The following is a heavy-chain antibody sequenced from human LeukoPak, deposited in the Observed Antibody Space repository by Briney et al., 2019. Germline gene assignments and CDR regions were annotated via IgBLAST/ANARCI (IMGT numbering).Heavy chain of an antibody. V-gene: IGHV3-9*01. CDR2: ISWNSGSI. J-gene: IGHJ6*02. CDR3: AKDLSRTRYYSYGMDV. D-gene: IGHD2-2*01. CDR1: GFTFDDYA. Sequence: PGRSLRLSCAASGFTFDDYAMHWVRQAPGKGLEWVSGISWNSGSIDYAESVKGRFTISRDNARNSLYLQMNSLRPEDTALYYCAKDLSRTRYYSYGMDVWGQGTTVTVSS.